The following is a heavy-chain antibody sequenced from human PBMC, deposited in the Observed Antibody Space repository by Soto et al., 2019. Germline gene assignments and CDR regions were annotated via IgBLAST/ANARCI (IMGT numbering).Heavy chain of an antibody. Sequence: QVQLVESGGGVVQPGRSLRLSCAASGFTFSSYGMHWVRQAPGKGLEWVAVISYDGSNKYYADSVKGRFTISRDNSKNTLYLQRNSLRAEDTAVYYCAKGSSSSWPSIDYWGQGTLVTVSS. D-gene: IGHD6-13*01. CDR2: ISYDGSNK. V-gene: IGHV3-30*18. CDR1: GFTFSSYG. CDR3: AKGSSSSWPSIDY. J-gene: IGHJ4*02.